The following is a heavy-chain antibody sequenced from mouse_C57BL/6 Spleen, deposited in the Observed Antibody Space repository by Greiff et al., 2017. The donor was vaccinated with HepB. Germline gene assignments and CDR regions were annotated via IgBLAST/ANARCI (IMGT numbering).Heavy chain of an antibody. CDR3: ARSDGYSYYFDY. D-gene: IGHD2-3*01. CDR1: GYTFTSYW. J-gene: IGHJ2*01. V-gene: IGHV1-69*01. Sequence: VQLQQPGAELVMPGASVKLSCKASGYTFTSYWMHWVKQRPGQGLEWIGEIDPSDSYTNYNQKFKGKSTLTVGKSSSTAYMQLSSLTSEDSAVYYCARSDGYSYYFDYWGQGTTLTVSS. CDR2: IDPSDSYT.